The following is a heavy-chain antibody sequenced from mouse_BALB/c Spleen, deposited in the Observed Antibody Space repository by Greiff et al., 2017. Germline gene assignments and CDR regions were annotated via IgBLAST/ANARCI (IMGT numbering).Heavy chain of an antibody. J-gene: IGHJ4*01. CDR1: GFTFSGYY. CDR3: ARADDDYYYAMDY. V-gene: IGHV7-3*02. CDR2: IRNKANGYTT. Sequence: EVHLVESGGGLVQPGGSLRLSCAASGFTFSGYYMSWVRQPPGKALEWVGFIRNKANGYTTEYSATVKGRFTISRDNSQSILYLQMNTLRAEDSATYYCARADDDYYYAMDYWGQGTSVTVSS. D-gene: IGHD2-13*01.